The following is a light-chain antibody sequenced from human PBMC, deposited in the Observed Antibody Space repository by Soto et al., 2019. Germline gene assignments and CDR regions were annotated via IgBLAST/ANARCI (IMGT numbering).Light chain of an antibody. J-gene: IGKJ2*01. V-gene: IGKV3-15*01. CDR1: QSVTSH. Sequence: EIVLTQSPATLSASPGESATLSCRASQSVTSHLAWYQQKPGQAPRLLIFGASTRATGIPARFSGSGSGTDFTLTISSLQSEDFAVYYCQQYNSRPTFGQGTKVDIK. CDR2: GAS. CDR3: QQYNSRPT.